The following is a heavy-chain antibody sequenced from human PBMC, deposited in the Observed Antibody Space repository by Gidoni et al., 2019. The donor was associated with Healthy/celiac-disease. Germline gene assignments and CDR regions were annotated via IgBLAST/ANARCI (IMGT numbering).Heavy chain of an antibody. Sequence: EVQLVQSGAEVKKPGESLKISCKGSGYSFTSYWIGWVRQMPGKGLEWMGIIYPGDSDTRYSPSFQGQVTISADKSISTAYLQWSSLKASDTAMYYCASSLNCGGDCYYPNYYYGMDVWGQGTTVTVSS. CDR2: IYPGDSDT. J-gene: IGHJ6*02. D-gene: IGHD2-21*02. V-gene: IGHV5-51*01. CDR1: GYSFTSYW. CDR3: ASSLNCGGDCYYPNYYYGMDV.